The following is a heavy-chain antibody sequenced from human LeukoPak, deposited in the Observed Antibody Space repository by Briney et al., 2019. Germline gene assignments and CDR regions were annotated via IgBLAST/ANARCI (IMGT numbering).Heavy chain of an antibody. CDR2: IYYSGTT. V-gene: IGHV4-59*08. Sequence: SETLSLTCTVSVGSIRNYYWSGIRHPPGGGRGCSRYIYYSGTTNYNPSLKRRVTISVDTSKNQFSLKLSSVPAADTAVYYCARHGGYSSPYLHWGQGTLVTVSS. D-gene: IGHD6-13*01. J-gene: IGHJ1*01. CDR3: ARHGGYSSPYLH. CDR1: VGSIRNYY.